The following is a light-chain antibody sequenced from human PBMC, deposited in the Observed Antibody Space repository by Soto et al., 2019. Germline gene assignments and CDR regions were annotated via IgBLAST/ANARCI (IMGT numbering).Light chain of an antibody. CDR2: GAS. Sequence: EIVMTQSPATLSVSPGERATLSCRASQRVSSKLAWYQQKPGQAPRLLIYGASTRATGIPARFSGSGSGTEFTLTIDSLQSEDFAVYYCQQYNNWPPVTFGGGTKVEI. CDR3: QQYNNWPPVT. J-gene: IGKJ4*01. CDR1: QRVSSK. V-gene: IGKV3-15*01.